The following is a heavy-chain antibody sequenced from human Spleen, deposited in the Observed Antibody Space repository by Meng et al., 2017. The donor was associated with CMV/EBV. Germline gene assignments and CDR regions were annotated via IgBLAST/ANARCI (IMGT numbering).Heavy chain of an antibody. J-gene: IGHJ4*02. CDR3: VRGWYNSIL. CDR1: GFTFSSYG. CDR2: ISSNGGSA. D-gene: IGHD6-13*01. Sequence: LSCAASGFTFSSYGMHWVRQAPGKGLEYVSAISSNGGSAYYADSVKGRFTISRDNSKNTLYLQLGSLRAEDMAVYYCVRGWYNSILWGQGTLVTVSS. V-gene: IGHV3-64*02.